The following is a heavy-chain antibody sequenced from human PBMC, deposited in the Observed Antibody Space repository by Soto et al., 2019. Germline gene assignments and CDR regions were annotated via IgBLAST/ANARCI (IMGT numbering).Heavy chain of an antibody. D-gene: IGHD3-16*01. CDR2: VYYTGST. J-gene: IGHJ4*02. CDR1: GGSISGYY. Sequence: SETLSLTCTASGGSISGYYWNWIRQASGKGPEWIGYVYYTGSTNYNPSLESRVTMSTDTSKNQVSLELRSMTAADSALYYCARGFYDARGYPAPFDSWGQGTQVTVSS. CDR3: ARGFYDARGYPAPFDS. V-gene: IGHV4-59*01.